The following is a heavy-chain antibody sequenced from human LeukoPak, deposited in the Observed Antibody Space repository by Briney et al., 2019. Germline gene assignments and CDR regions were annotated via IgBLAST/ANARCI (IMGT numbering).Heavy chain of an antibody. CDR1: GGSISSTSYY. V-gene: IGHV4-39*01. J-gene: IGHJ3*02. CDR2: IYYSGST. D-gene: IGHD4-11*01. Sequence: SETLSLTCTVSGGSISSTSYYWGWIRQPPGKGLEWIGSIYYSGSTYYNPSLNSRVTISVDTSKNQFSLKLSSVTAADTAVYYCARPATSSTGAFGIWGQGTMVTVSS. CDR3: ARPATSSTGAFGI.